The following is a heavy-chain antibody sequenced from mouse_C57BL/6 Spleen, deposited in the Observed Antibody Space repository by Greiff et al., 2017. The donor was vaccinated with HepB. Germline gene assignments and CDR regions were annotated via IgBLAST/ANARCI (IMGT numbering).Heavy chain of an antibody. V-gene: IGHV5-6*01. CDR2: ISSGGSYT. CDR1: GFTFSSYG. Sequence: EVQRVESGGDLVKPGGSLKLSCAASGFTFSSYGMSWVRQTPDKRLEWVATISSGGSYTYYPDSVKGRFTISRDNAKNTLYLQMSSLKSEDTAMYYWARHDGKNFFAYWGQGTLVTVSA. J-gene: IGHJ3*01. CDR3: ARHDGKNFFAY.